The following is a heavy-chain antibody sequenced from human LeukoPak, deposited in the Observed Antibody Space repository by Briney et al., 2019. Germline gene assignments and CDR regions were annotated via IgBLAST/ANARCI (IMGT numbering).Heavy chain of an antibody. CDR2: IKQDGSEK. CDR3: GGPTLLLGRPSARDF. Sequence: PGGSLRLSCAASGFTFRNFWMTWVRQAPGKGLEWVANIKQDGSEKHYVDSVKGRFTISRDNAKNSLYLQMNSPRAEDTAVYYCGGPTLLLGRPSARDFWAKGPRVTVSS. V-gene: IGHV3-7*03. D-gene: IGHD6-25*01. J-gene: IGHJ6*04. CDR1: GFTFRNFW.